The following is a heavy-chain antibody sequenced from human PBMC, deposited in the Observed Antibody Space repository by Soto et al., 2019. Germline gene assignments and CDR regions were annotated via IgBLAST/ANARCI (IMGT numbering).Heavy chain of an antibody. D-gene: IGHD2-2*02. V-gene: IGHV3-64D*06. CDR2: ISTDGQTT. J-gene: IGHJ1*01. Sequence: SGGSLRLSCSASGLAFSNYAMHWVRQAPGKGLEPVSAISTDGQTTYYTDSVKGRCTISRDNTENALHLQVTSLRLEDTAVYFCAASMTNVVSSYTKWGQGTVVTVSS. CDR1: GLAFSNYA. CDR3: AASMTNVVSSYTK.